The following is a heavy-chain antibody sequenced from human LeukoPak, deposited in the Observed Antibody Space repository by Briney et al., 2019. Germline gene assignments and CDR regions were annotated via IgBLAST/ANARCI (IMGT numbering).Heavy chain of an antibody. J-gene: IGHJ4*02. CDR1: GGSISSHY. CDR3: ASGRDGYNDY. D-gene: IGHD5-24*01. V-gene: IGHV4-59*11. CDR2: IYYSEST. Sequence: SETLSLTCTVSGGSISSHYWSWIRQPPRKGMEWIGYIYYSESTNYNPSLKSRVTISVDTSKNQFSLKLSSVTAADTAVYYCASGRDGYNDYWGEGTLVTVSS.